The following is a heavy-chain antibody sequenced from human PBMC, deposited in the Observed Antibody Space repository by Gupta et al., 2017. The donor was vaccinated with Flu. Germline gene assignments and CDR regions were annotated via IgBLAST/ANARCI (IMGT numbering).Heavy chain of an antibody. CDR1: FTTYA. CDR2: IIPVFGPT. D-gene: IGHD2-15*01. CDR3: ARKGGGHCSGGSCYSFDF. Sequence: FTTYAINWVRQAPGQGLEWMGGIIPVFGPTNDEQKFQGRVTITADESTSTAYMEISSLRSEDTAGYYGARKGGGHCSGGSCYSFDFWGQGTLVTVSS. J-gene: IGHJ4*02. V-gene: IGHV1-69*01.